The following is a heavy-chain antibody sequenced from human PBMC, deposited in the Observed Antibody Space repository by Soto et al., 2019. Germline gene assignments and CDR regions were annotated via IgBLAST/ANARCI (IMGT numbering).Heavy chain of an antibody. D-gene: IGHD2-21*02. CDR1: GFTFSSYS. J-gene: IGHJ6*02. Sequence: PGGSLRLSCAASGFTFSSYSMNWVRQAPGKGLEWVSSISSSSSYIYYADSVKGRFTISRDNAKNSLYLQMNSLRAEDTAVYYCARRSIVVVTGDYYYGMDVWGQGTTVTVSS. CDR3: ARRSIVVVTGDYYYGMDV. V-gene: IGHV3-21*01. CDR2: ISSSSSYI.